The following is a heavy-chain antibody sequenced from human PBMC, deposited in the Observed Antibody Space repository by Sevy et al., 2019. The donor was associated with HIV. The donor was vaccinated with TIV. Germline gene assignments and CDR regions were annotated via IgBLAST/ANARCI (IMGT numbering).Heavy chain of an antibody. D-gene: IGHD1-26*01. J-gene: IGHJ1*01. Sequence: GGSLRLSCSASGFTVSSNYMSWVRQAPGKGLEWVSVIYSGGSTFYADTVKGRFTISRDNSKNTLYLQMNSLRVEDTAVYYCARVYPSMGATTFQHWGQGTLVTVSS. CDR3: ARVYPSMGATTFQH. CDR2: IYSGGST. V-gene: IGHV3-53*01. CDR1: GFTVSSNY.